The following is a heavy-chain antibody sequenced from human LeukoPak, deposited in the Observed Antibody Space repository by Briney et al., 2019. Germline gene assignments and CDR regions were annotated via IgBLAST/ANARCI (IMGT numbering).Heavy chain of an antibody. Sequence: PSETLSLTCTVSGGSISSYYWSWIRQPPGKGLEWIGYIYYSGSTNYNPSLKSRVTISVDTSKNQFSLKLSSVTAADTAVYYCARGDGYYAGYFDYWGQGTLVTVSS. CDR2: IYYSGST. CDR3: ARGDGYYAGYFDY. CDR1: GGSISSYY. V-gene: IGHV4-59*01. J-gene: IGHJ4*02. D-gene: IGHD3-3*01.